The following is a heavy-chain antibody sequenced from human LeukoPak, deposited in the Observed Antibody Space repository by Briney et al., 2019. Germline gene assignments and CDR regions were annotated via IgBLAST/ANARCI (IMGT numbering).Heavy chain of an antibody. CDR2: IYSGGST. V-gene: IGHV3-53*01. D-gene: IGHD4-17*01. Sequence: GGSLRLSCAASGFTVSSNYMSWVRQAPGKGLEWVSVIYSGGSTYYADSMKGRFTISRDNSKNTLYLQMNSLRAEDAAVYYCARDTDGDYYYYYGMDVWGQGTTVTVSS. J-gene: IGHJ6*02. CDR3: ARDTDGDYYYYYGMDV. CDR1: GFTVSSNY.